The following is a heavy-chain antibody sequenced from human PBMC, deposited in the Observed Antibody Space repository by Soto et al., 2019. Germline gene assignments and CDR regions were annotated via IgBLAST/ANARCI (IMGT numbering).Heavy chain of an antibody. J-gene: IGHJ6*02. D-gene: IGHD6-19*01. CDR1: GLIFSDYH. V-gene: IGHV3-72*01. Sequence: PGGSLRLSCAASGLIFSDYHMDWIRRAPGKGLEWVGRIRRKANSYTTEYAASVKGRFTISRDDSKNSLCLQMNSLKSEDTAVYYCAMLGGWSGGSSGMDVWGQGTTVTVSS. CDR2: IRRKANSYTT. CDR3: AMLGGWSGGSSGMDV.